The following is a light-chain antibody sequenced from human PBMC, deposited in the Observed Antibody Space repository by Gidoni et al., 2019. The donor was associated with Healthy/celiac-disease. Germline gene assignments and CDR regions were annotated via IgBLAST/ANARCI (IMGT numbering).Light chain of an antibody. CDR1: QSVSSSY. Sequence: EIVLTQSPGTLSLSPGERATLSGRASQSVSSSYLAWYQQKPGQAPRLLIYGASSRATGIPDRFSGSGSGTDFTLTISRLYPEDFAGYYCQQYGSSLRTFGGGTKVEIK. J-gene: IGKJ4*01. CDR3: QQYGSSLRT. V-gene: IGKV3-20*01. CDR2: GAS.